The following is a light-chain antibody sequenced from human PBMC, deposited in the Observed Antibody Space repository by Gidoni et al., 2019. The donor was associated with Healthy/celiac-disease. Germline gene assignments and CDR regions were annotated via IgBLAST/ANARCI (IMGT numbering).Light chain of an antibody. CDR3: NSRDSSGNHLV. CDR2: GKN. CDR1: SLRSYY. V-gene: IGLV3-19*01. Sequence: LGQTVRITCQGDSLRSYYASWYQQKPGQAPVLVIYGKNNRPSGIPDRFSGSSSGNTASLTITGAQAEDEADYYCNSRDSSGNHLVFGGGTKLTVL. J-gene: IGLJ2*01.